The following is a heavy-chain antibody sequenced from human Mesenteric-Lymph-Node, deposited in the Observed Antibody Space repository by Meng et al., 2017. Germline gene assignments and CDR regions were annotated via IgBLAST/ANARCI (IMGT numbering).Heavy chain of an antibody. CDR2: MNPNSGNT. CDR3: ARVLRYFDWLLSPNYYYGMDV. Sequence: ASVKVSCKASGGTFSSYAISWVRQAPGQGLEWMGWMNPNSGNTGYAQKFQGRVTMTRNTSISTACMELSSLRSEDTAVYYCARVLRYFDWLLSPNYYYGMDVWGQGTTVTVSS. D-gene: IGHD3-9*01. V-gene: IGHV1-8*02. J-gene: IGHJ6*02. CDR1: GGTFSSYA.